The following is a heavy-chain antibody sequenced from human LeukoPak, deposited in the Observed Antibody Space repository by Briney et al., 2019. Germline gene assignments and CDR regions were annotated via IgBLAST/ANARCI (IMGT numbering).Heavy chain of an antibody. Sequence: TGGSLRLSCAASGFTISSYGMHWVRQAPGKGLEWVAVIYSGGQTYYADSAKGRFTISRDYSKNTLYLQMNSLRAEDTAMYYCTRSYYYDSSGYRNDYWGQGTLVTVSS. J-gene: IGHJ4*02. CDR1: GFTISSYG. V-gene: IGHV3-53*01. CDR3: TRSYYYDSSGYRNDY. CDR2: IYSGGQT. D-gene: IGHD3-22*01.